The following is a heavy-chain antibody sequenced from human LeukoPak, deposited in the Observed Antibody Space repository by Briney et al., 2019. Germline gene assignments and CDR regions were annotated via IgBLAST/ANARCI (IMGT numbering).Heavy chain of an antibody. J-gene: IGHJ4*02. D-gene: IGHD1-26*01. CDR2: ISSSSSYI. V-gene: IGHV3-21*01. CDR3: ARESSSGSYYGKVDSVDY. CDR1: GFTFSSYS. Sequence: GGSLRLSCAASGFTFSSYSMNWVRQAPGKGLEWVSSISSSSSYIYYADSVKGRFTISRDNAKNSLYLQMNSLRAEDTAVYYCARESSSGSYYGKVDSVDYWGQGTLVTVSS.